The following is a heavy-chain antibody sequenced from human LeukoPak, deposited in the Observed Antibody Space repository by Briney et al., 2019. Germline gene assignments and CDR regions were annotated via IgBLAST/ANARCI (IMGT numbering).Heavy chain of an antibody. J-gene: IGHJ4*02. V-gene: IGHV3-21*06. CDR3: ARDPDGSSFYDC. CDR2: ISSSGSYI. D-gene: IGHD6-6*01. CDR1: GFTFSSYN. Sequence: PGGSLRLSCAASGFTFSSYNIHWVRQAPGKGLEWVSYISSSGSYIHYIDSVKGRFTISRDNAKNLLYLQVNSLRVADTAVYYCARDPDGSSFYDCWGQGALVTVSS.